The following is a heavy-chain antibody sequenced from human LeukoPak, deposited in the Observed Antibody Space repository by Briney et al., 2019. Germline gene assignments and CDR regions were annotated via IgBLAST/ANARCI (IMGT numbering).Heavy chain of an antibody. V-gene: IGHV4-61*02. CDR2: IYTSGST. D-gene: IGHD4-17*01. CDR3: ARGGDRFDY. CDR1: GGSISSGSYY. J-gene: IGHJ4*02. Sequence: PSQTLSLTCTVSGGSISSGSYYWSWIRQPAGKELEWIGRIYTSGSTNYNPSLKSRVTISVDTSKNRFSLKLSSVSAADTAVYYCARGGDRFDYWGQGTLVTVSS.